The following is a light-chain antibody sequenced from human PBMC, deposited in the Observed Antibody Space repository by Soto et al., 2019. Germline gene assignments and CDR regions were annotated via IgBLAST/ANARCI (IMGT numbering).Light chain of an antibody. V-gene: IGKV3-20*01. J-gene: IGKJ4*01. CDR3: QHYRTS. CDR2: GAS. CDR1: QSVSSSN. Sequence: EIVLTQSPGTLSLSPGERATLSCRASQSVSSSNLAWYQQKPGQAPRQLIYGASSRATGIPDRFSGSGSGTDLTLTITRLEPEDFAVYYCQHYRTSFGGGTRVEIK.